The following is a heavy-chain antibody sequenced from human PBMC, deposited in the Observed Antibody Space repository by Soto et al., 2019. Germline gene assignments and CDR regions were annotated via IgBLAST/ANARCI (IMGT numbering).Heavy chain of an antibody. D-gene: IGHD1-1*01. J-gene: IGHJ6*03. V-gene: IGHV4-59*01. Sequence: QVQLQESGPGLVKPSETLSLTCTVSGGSISSYYWNWIRQPPGKGLEWIGDIYYSGSSTYNPSLKSRVTISVDMSRNQFSLRLSSVIAADTAVYYCAGLQINYYYMDVWGKGTTVTVSS. CDR3: AGLQINYYYMDV. CDR1: GGSISSYY. CDR2: IYYSGSS.